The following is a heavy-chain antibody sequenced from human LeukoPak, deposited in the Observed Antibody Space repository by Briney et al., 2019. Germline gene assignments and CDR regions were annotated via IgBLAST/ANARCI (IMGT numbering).Heavy chain of an antibody. Sequence: GGSLRLSCAASGFTFDDYGMSWVRQAPGKGLEWVSGINWIGGSTGYADSVKGRFTISRDNAKNSLYLQMNSLRAEDTALYYCARGARGVSGYYFDFWGQGTLVTVSS. D-gene: IGHD3-10*01. CDR1: GFTFDDYG. CDR2: INWIGGST. CDR3: ARGARGVSGYYFDF. J-gene: IGHJ4*02. V-gene: IGHV3-20*04.